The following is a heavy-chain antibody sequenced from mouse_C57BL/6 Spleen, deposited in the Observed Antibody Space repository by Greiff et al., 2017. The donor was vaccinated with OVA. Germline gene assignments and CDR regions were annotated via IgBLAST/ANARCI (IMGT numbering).Heavy chain of an antibody. CDR1: GYSITSGYY. V-gene: IGHV3-6*01. CDR3: ARRGLFDY. J-gene: IGHJ2*01. CDR2: ISYDGSN. Sequence: EVQLVESGPGLVKPSQSLSLTCSVTGYSITSGYYWNWIRQFPGNKLEWMGYISYDGSNNYNPSLKNRISITRDTSKNQFFLKLNSVTTEDTATYYCARRGLFDYWGQGTTLTVSS.